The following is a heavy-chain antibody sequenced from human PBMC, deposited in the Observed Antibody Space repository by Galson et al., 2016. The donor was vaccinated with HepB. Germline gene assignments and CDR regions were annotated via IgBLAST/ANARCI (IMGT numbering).Heavy chain of an antibody. D-gene: IGHD6-19*01. CDR2: IYYSGRT. CDR3: ARDDSGGWYGFHYGMDV. V-gene: IGHV4-59*01. J-gene: IGHJ6*02. CDR1: GASISGYY. Sequence: ETLSLTCTVSGASISGYYLSWIRQPPGKGLAWIGYIYYSGRTNYNPSLKSRVTISVDTSKNQFSLKLSSVAAADTAVYYCARDDSGGWYGFHYGMDVWGQGTTVTVSS.